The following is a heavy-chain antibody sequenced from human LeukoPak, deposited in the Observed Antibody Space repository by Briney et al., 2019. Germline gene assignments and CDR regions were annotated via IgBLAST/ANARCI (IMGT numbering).Heavy chain of an antibody. CDR2: INHSGST. CDR1: GGSFSGYY. V-gene: IGHV4-34*01. Sequence: SETLSLTCAVYGGSFSGYYWSWIRQPPGKGLEWIGEINHSGSTNYNPSLKSRVTISVDTSKNQFSLKLSSVTAADTAVYYCARAGVTRRNWFDPWGQGTLVTVPS. D-gene: IGHD4-17*01. CDR3: ARAGVTRRNWFDP. J-gene: IGHJ5*02.